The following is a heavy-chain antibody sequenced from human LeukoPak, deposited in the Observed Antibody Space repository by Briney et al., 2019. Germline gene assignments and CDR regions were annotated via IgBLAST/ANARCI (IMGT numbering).Heavy chain of an antibody. CDR3: AREGSGLDY. CDR1: GFTFDDYA. CDR2: ISGDGGST. Sequence: GGSLRLSCAASGFTFDDYAMHWVRQAPGKGLEWVSLISGDGGSTYYADSVKGRFTISRDNAKNSLYLQMNSLRAEDMAVYYCAREGSGLDYWGQGTLVTVSS. V-gene: IGHV3-43*02. D-gene: IGHD6-19*01. J-gene: IGHJ4*02.